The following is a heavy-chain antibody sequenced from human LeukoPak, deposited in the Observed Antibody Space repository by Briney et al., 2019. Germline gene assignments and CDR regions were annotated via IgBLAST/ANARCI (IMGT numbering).Heavy chain of an antibody. V-gene: IGHV4-59*12. CDR3: ARELSGDAHFDY. D-gene: IGHD2-21*02. Sequence: SETLSLTCTVSGGSISSYYWSWIRQPPGKGLEWIGYIYHSGSTYYNPSLKSRVTISVDRSKNQFSLKLSSVTAADTAVYYCARELSGDAHFDYWGQGTLVTVSS. J-gene: IGHJ4*02. CDR1: GGSISSYY. CDR2: IYHSGST.